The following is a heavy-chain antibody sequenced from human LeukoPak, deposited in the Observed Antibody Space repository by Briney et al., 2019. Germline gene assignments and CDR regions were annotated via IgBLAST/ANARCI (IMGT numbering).Heavy chain of an antibody. V-gene: IGHV1-46*01. J-gene: IGHJ6*02. D-gene: IGHD3-3*01. CDR1: GYTFTSYY. CDR3: ARGGGYYDFWSGYFPTTQYYYGMDV. Sequence: AAVKVSCLASGYTFTSYYMHWVRQAPGQGLEWMGLINPSGGSTSYAQKFQGRFTMTRDTSTSTVYMELSSLRSQDTAVYYCARGGGYYDFWSGYFPTTQYYYGMDVWGQGTTVTVSS. CDR2: INPSGGST.